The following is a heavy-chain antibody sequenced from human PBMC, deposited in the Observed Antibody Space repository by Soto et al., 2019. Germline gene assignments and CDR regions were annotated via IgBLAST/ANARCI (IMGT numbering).Heavy chain of an antibody. D-gene: IGHD1-26*01. CDR2: ISSSGDIP. J-gene: IGHJ4*02. CDR3: AKVNSIVGDSDHDY. Sequence: EVQLLESGGGLVQPGGSLRLSCAASGFTFTTFAMSWVRQPPGKGLEWVSGISSSGDIPYYADSVKGRFTISRDQSKKTLYLQMNSLRAEDTALYYCAKVNSIVGDSDHDYWGQGTLVSVSS. V-gene: IGHV3-23*01. CDR1: GFTFTTFA.